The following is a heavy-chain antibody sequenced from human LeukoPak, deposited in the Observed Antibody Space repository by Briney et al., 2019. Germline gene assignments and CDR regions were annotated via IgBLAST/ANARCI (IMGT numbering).Heavy chain of an antibody. CDR1: GFTFSSYT. V-gene: IGHV3-21*01. CDR2: ITSSSSYI. J-gene: IGHJ3*02. CDR3: ARAPAMYYYDSSGYKIGPINAFDI. D-gene: IGHD3-22*01. Sequence: PGGSLRLSCAASGFTFSSYTMNWVRQAPGKGLEWVSSITSSSSYIYYADSLKGRFTISRDNAKSSLYLQMNSLRAEDTAVYYCARAPAMYYYDSSGYKIGPINAFDIWGQGTMVTVSS.